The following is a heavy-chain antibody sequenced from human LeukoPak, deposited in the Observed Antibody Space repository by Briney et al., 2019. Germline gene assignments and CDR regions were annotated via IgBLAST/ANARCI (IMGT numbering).Heavy chain of an antibody. CDR1: GYTFTNYG. J-gene: IGHJ4*02. V-gene: IGHV1-18*01. CDR3: ARASPLDY. Sequence: GASVKVSCKATGYTFTNYGISWVRQAPGQGLEWMGWISSYNGNTNYAQNIQVRVTMTTDSSTTTAYMEPRGLRSDDTAVYYCARASPLDYWGQGTLVTVSS. CDR2: ISSYNGNT.